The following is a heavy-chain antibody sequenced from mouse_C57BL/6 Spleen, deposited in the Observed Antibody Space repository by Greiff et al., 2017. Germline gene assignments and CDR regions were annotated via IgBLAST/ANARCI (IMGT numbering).Heavy chain of an antibody. CDR1: GFTFSSYG. J-gene: IGHJ1*03. V-gene: IGHV5-6*01. CDR2: ISSGGSYT. Sequence: EVKLMESGGDLVKPGGSLKLSCAASGFTFSSYGMSWVRQTPDKRLEWVATISSGGSYTYYPDSVKGRFTISRDNAKNTLYLQMSSLKSEDTAMYYCARHNYGSSYWYFDVWDTGTTVTVSS. CDR3: ARHNYGSSYWYFDV. D-gene: IGHD1-1*01.